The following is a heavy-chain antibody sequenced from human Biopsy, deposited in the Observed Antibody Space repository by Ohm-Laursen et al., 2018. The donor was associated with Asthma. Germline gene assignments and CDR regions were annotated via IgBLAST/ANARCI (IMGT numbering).Heavy chain of an antibody. CDR2: ISAYNGNT. D-gene: IGHD1-26*01. Sequence: GPSVKVFCKASGYSFTSYGISWARLAPGQGLEWMGWISAYNGNTNYAQKLQGRVTMTTDTSTSTAYMELRSLRSDDTAVYYCAKDGPVGAPSDYWGQGTLVTVSS. V-gene: IGHV1-18*04. CDR1: GYSFTSYG. CDR3: AKDGPVGAPSDY. J-gene: IGHJ4*02.